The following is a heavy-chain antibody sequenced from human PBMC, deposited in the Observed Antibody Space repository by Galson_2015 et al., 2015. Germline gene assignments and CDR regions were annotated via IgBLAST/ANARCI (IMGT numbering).Heavy chain of an antibody. CDR2: ISYDGSNK. CDR3: AREGYSSGWYEPDS. D-gene: IGHD6-19*01. J-gene: IGHJ5*01. CDR1: GFSFSSYA. Sequence: SLRLSCAASGFSFSSYAMHWVRQAPGKGLEWVAVISYDGSNKYYADSVKGRFTISRDNSKNTLYLQMNSLRPEDTAVYYCAREGYSSGWYEPDSWGQGTLVTVSS. V-gene: IGHV3-30*01.